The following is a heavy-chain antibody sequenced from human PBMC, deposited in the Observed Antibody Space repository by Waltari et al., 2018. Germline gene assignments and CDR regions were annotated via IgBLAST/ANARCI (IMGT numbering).Heavy chain of an antibody. Sequence: QVQLQQWGAGLLKPSETLSLTCAVYGGSFSGYYWSWIRQPPGKGLEWIGEINHSGSTNYHPSLKSRVTISVDPAKNQFSLKLSSVTAADTAVYYCAIAVAGHGFDYWGQGTLVTVSS. V-gene: IGHV4-34*01. CDR1: GGSFSGYY. J-gene: IGHJ4*02. CDR3: AIAVAGHGFDY. CDR2: INHSGST. D-gene: IGHD6-19*01.